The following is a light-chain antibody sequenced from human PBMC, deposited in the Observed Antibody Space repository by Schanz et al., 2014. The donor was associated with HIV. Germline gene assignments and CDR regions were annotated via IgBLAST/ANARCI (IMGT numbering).Light chain of an antibody. CDR2: DAF. J-gene: IGKJ1*01. CDR3: LQDYHYRWA. V-gene: IGKV3-15*01. Sequence: EILMTQSPATLSVSPGERATLSCRASQSINNNLAWYQHKPGQAPRLLIYDAFTRATGVPVRFSGSGSGTDFTLTISGLQSEDFATYYCLQDYHYRWAFGQGTKVEIK. CDR1: QSINNN.